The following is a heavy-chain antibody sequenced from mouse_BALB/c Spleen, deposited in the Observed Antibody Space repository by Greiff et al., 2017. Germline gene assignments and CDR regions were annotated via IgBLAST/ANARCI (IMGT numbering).Heavy chain of an antibody. J-gene: IGHJ1*01. CDR2: ISDGGSYT. D-gene: IGHD1-1*01. Sequence: EVKVEESGGGLVKPGGSLKLSCAASGFTFSDYYMYWVRQTPEKRLEWVATISDGGSYTYYPDSVKGRFTISRDNAKNNLYLQMSSLKSEDTAMYYCARASYGSSYLYWYFDVWGAGTTVTVSS. CDR3: ARASYGSSYLYWYFDV. V-gene: IGHV5-4*02. CDR1: GFTFSDYY.